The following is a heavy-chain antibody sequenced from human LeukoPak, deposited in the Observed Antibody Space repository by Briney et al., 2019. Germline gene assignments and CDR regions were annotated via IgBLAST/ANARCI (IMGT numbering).Heavy chain of an antibody. D-gene: IGHD2-15*01. CDR2: IYYSGST. V-gene: IGHV4-30-4*01. CDR1: GGSISSGDYY. Sequence: PSEPLSLTCTVSGGSISSGDYYWSWIRQPPGKGLEWIGYIYYSGSTYYNPSLKSRVTISVDTSKNQFSLKLSSVTAADTAVYYCARVPARPPPLCSGGSCMARATFGMDVWGQGTTVTVSS. CDR3: ARVPARPPPLCSGGSCMARATFGMDV. J-gene: IGHJ6*02.